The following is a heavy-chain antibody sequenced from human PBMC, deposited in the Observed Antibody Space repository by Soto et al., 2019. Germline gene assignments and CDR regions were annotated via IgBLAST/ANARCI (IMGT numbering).Heavy chain of an antibody. CDR1: GFTFSSYA. CDR2: ISYDGSNK. V-gene: IGHV3-30-3*01. CDR3: ARGGRFLEWYLSGMDV. D-gene: IGHD3-3*01. Sequence: GGSLRLSCAASGFTFSSYAMHWVRQAPGKGLEWVAVISYDGSNKYYADSVKGRFTISRDNSKNTLYLQMNSLRAEDTAVYYCARGGRFLEWYLSGMDVWGQGTTVTVSS. J-gene: IGHJ6*02.